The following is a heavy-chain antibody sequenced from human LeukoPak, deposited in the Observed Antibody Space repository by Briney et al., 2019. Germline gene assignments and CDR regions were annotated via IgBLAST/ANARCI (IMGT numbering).Heavy chain of an antibody. CDR1: GGTFSSYA. D-gene: IGHD3-9*01. Sequence: ASVKVSCKASGGTFSSYAISWVRQAPGQGLEWMGGIIPIFGTANYAQKFQGRVTITADESTSTAYMELSSLRSEDTAVYYCARSQNTDWLYYLFDYWGQGTLVTVSS. CDR2: IIPIFGTA. CDR3: ARSQNTDWLYYLFDY. J-gene: IGHJ4*02. V-gene: IGHV1-69*13.